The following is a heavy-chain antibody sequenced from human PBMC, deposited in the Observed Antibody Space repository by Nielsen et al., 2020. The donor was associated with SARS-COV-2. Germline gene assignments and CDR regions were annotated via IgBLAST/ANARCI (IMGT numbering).Heavy chain of an antibody. CDR3: TTIDYSNRRRELDHFDY. J-gene: IGHJ4*02. D-gene: IGHD4-11*01. Sequence: GESLKISCAASGFTFSNAWMSWVRQAPGKGLEWVGRIKSKTDGGTTDYAAPVKGRFTISRDESKNTLYLQMNSLKTEDTAVYYCTTIDYSNRRRELDHFDYWGQGTLVTVSS. CDR1: GFTFSNAW. CDR2: IKSKTDGGTT. V-gene: IGHV3-15*01.